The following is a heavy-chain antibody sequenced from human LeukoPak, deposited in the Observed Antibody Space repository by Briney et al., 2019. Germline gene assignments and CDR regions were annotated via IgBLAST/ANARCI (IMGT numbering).Heavy chain of an antibody. V-gene: IGHV1-46*01. D-gene: IGHD6-19*01. CDR1: GYTFSTYY. J-gene: IGHJ4*02. Sequence: ASVKVSCKASGYTFSTYYMHWVRRAPGQGLEWMGIINPSGGSTSYAQKFQGGVTLTRDMSASIVYMELSSLRSEDTAVYYCARDGVAGVYYFDYWGQGTLVTVSS. CDR2: INPSGGST. CDR3: ARDGVAGVYYFDY.